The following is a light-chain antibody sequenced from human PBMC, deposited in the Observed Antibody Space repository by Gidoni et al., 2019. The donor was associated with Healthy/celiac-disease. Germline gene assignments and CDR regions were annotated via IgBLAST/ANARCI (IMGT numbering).Light chain of an antibody. CDR1: QSVSSSY. J-gene: IGKJ4*01. CDR3: QQYGSSPLT. Sequence: DIVLPQSPGTLSLSPGERANLSCRASQSVSSSYLAWYQQKPGQAPRLLIYGASSRATGIPDRFSGSGSGTDFTLTISRLEPEDFAVYYCQQYGSSPLTFGGGTKGGDQT. V-gene: IGKV3-20*01. CDR2: GAS.